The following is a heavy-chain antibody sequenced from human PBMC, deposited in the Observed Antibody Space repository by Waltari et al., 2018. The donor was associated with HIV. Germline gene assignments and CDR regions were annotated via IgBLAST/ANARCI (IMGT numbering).Heavy chain of an antibody. CDR2: HATTSSA. CDR1: GCTSKPSD. V-gene: IGHV3-48*01. Sequence: EKHLVAAGSGWVLPGRSPRLSCAAYGCTSKPSDANGVRQAPGKGLETISYHATTSSAYYADSVRGRFTITRDNVENSVYLQMDSLRGEDTAVYYCARNRGGWIVGQPGAFDIWGRGTLVIVSS. J-gene: IGHJ3*02. D-gene: IGHD1-26*01. CDR3: ARNRGGWIVGQPGAFDI.